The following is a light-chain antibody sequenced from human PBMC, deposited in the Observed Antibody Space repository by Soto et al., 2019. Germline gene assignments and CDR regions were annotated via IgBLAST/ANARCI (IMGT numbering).Light chain of an antibody. V-gene: IGKV1-39*01. J-gene: IGKJ4*01. CDR2: AAS. Sequence: DIQMTQSPSSLSASVGDRVTITLLSSQSISSYLNWYQQKPGKAPKLLIYAASSLQSGVPSRFSGSGSGTDFTLTISSLQPEDFATYYCQQSYSTPPLTFGGGTKVDIK. CDR1: QSISSY. CDR3: QQSYSTPPLT.